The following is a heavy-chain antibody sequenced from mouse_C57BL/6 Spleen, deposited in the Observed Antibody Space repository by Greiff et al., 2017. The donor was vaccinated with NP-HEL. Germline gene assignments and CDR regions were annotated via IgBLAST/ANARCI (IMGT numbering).Heavy chain of an antibody. J-gene: IGHJ2*01. V-gene: IGHV10-1*01. CDR2: IRSKSNNYAT. CDR1: GFSFNTYA. CDR3: VRHDFYGFDY. Sequence: DVKLVESGGGLVQPKGSLKLSCAASGFSFNTYAMNWVRQAPGKGLEWVARIRSKSNNYATYYADSVKDRFSISRDDSESMLYLQMNNLKTEDTAMYYCVRHDFYGFDYWGQGTTLTVSS. D-gene: IGHD1-1*02.